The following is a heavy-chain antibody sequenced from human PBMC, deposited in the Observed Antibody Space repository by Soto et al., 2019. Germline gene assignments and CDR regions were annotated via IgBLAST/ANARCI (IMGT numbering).Heavy chain of an antibody. CDR3: ATLVAGYGSTWLRHFLH. CDR2: ISSGDDTT. CDR1: GLTFSSYP. Sequence: EVQLLESGGGLVQPGGSLRLSCAASGLTFSSYPMSWARQAPGKGLEWVSTISSGDDTTYYADSVKGRFIISRDNSRNTLYLQINSLRAEDAAVYYCATLVAGYGSTWLRHFLHWGQGTLVTVSS. D-gene: IGHD2-2*01. J-gene: IGHJ1*01. V-gene: IGHV3-23*01.